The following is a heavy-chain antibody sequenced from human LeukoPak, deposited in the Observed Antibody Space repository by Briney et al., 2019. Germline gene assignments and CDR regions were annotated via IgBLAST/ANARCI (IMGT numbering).Heavy chain of an antibody. CDR1: GGSFSGYY. D-gene: IGHD3-10*01. CDR2: INHSGST. V-gene: IGHV4-34*01. J-gene: IGHJ5*02. Sequence: SETLSLTCAVYGGSFSGYYWSWIRQPPGKGLEWIGEINHSGSTNYNPSLKSRVTISVDTSKNQFSLKLSSVTAADTAVYYCARGQRITMVRGVITWFDPWGQGTLATVSS. CDR3: ARGQRITMVRGVITWFDP.